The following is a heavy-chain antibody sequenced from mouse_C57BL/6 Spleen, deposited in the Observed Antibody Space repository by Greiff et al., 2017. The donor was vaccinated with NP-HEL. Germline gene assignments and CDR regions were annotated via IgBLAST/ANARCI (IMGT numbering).Heavy chain of an antibody. V-gene: IGHV14-4*01. D-gene: IGHD1-2*01. CDR2: IDPENGDT. Sequence: EVQLQQSGAELVRPGASVKLSCTASGFNIKDDYMHWVKQRPEQGLEWIGWIDPENGDTEYASKFQGKATITADTSSNTAYLQLSRLTSEDTAVYYCTTSHYYGREDYWGQGTTLTVSS. CDR1: GFNIKDDY. J-gene: IGHJ2*01. CDR3: TTSHYYGREDY.